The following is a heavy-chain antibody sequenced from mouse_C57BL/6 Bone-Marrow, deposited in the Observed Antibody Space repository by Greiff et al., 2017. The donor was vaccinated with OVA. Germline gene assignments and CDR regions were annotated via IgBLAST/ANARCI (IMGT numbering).Heavy chain of an antibody. Sequence: EVQVVESGGGLVKPGGSLKLSCAASGFTFSDYGMHWVRQAPEKGLEWVAYISSGSSTIYYADTVKGRFTISRDNAKNTLFLQMTSLRSEDTAMYYCARRTVKGYYYAMDYWGQGTSVTVSS. D-gene: IGHD1-1*01. V-gene: IGHV5-17*01. J-gene: IGHJ4*01. CDR2: ISSGSSTI. CDR3: ARRTVKGYYYAMDY. CDR1: GFTFSDYG.